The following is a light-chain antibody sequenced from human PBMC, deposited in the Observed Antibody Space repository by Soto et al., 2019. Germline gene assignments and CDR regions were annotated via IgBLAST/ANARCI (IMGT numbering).Light chain of an antibody. J-gene: IGLJ2*01. CDR3: QSYDSSLSAV. Sequence: QSVLTQPPSVSGAPGQRVTISCTGSSSNIGAGYDVHWYQQLPGTAPKLLIYGNSNRPSGVPDRFSGSKSGTSASLAITGLQAEDEADYYCQSYDSSLSAVFGGGTKLHRP. CDR1: SSNIGAGYD. V-gene: IGLV1-40*01. CDR2: GNS.